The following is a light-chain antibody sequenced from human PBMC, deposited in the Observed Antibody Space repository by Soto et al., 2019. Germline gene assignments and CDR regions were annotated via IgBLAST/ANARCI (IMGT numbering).Light chain of an antibody. J-gene: IGLJ2*01. CDR1: SSDVGGYNY. CDR3: SSYAGSNNFGV. CDR2: EVS. V-gene: IGLV2-8*01. Sequence: QSALTQPPSASGSPGQSVTISCTGTSSDVGGYNYVSWYQQHPGEAPKLMIYEVSKRPSGVPDRFSGSKSGNMASLTVSGLQAEDEADYYCSSYAGSNNFGVFGGGTKLTVL.